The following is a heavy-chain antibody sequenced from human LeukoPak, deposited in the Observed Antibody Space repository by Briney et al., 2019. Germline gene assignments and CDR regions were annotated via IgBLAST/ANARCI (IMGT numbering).Heavy chain of an antibody. D-gene: IGHD2-21*02. CDR2: IKHDGSNK. CDR1: GFTFSSYA. J-gene: IGHJ4*02. CDR3: ARASGNTSSYPYCGGDCYPNTYFDY. V-gene: IGHV3-30*04. Sequence: GGSLRLSCAASGFTFSSYAMHWVRQAPGKGLEWVAFIKHDGSNKYYADSVKGRVTISKDNSKTTMYLQMSSLSAEDTAVYYCARASGNTSSYPYCGGDCYPNTYFDYWGQGTLVTVSS.